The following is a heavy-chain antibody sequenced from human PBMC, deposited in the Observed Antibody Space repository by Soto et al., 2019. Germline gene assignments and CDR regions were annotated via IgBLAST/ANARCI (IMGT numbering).Heavy chain of an antibody. D-gene: IGHD3-3*01. Sequence: GASVKVSCKASGYTFTGYYMHWVRQAPGQGLEWMGWINPNSGGTNYAQKFQGRVTMTRDTSISTAYMELSRLRSDDTAVYYCARDEPPYDLWSGYYPPSYYYYGMDVWGQGTTVTVSS. CDR3: ARDEPPYDLWSGYYPPSYYYYGMDV. V-gene: IGHV1-2*02. CDR2: INPNSGGT. J-gene: IGHJ6*02. CDR1: GYTFTGYY.